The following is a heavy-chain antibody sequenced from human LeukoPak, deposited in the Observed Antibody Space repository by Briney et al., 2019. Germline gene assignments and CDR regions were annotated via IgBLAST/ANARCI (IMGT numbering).Heavy chain of an antibody. J-gene: IGHJ4*02. V-gene: IGHV3-21*01. D-gene: IGHD2-8*01. CDR2: ISSSSSYT. CDR1: GGSISSSS. CDR3: ARRVVLMVYDHPRVDYFDY. Sequence: PSETLSLTCTVSGGSISSSSYYWGWIRQPPGKGLEWVSSISSSSSYTYYADSVKGRFTISRDNAKNSLYLQMNSLRAEDTAVYYCARRVVLMVYDHPRVDYFDYWGQGTLVTVSS.